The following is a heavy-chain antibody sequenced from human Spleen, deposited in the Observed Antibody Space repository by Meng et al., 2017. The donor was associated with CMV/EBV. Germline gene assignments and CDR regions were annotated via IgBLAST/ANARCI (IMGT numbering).Heavy chain of an antibody. V-gene: IGHV3-33*01. CDR1: GLTFSSYG. Sequence: RLSCASSGLTFSSYGMHCVRQAPGKGLEWVGVIWYDGSNKYYADSVTGRFTISRDNSKNTLYLQMNSLRAEDTAVYYCARSPMAIDYWGQGTLVTVSS. CDR3: ARSPMAIDY. J-gene: IGHJ4*02. D-gene: IGHD3-10*01. CDR2: IWYDGSNK.